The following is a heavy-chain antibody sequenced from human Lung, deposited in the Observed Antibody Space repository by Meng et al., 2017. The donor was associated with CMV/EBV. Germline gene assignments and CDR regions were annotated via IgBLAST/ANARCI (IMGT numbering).Heavy chain of an antibody. D-gene: IGHD2-2*01. V-gene: IGHV1-69*05. CDR2: IIPIFGTA. CDR3: ARSPEFYQLLPGPYYYYGMDV. Sequence: SVXVSCKASGGTFSSYAISWVRQAPGQGLEWMGGIIPIFGTANYAQKFQGRVTITTDESTSTAYMELSSLRSEDTAVYYCARSPEFYQLLPGPYYYYGMDVWGQGTTVTFSS. CDR1: GGTFSSYA. J-gene: IGHJ6*02.